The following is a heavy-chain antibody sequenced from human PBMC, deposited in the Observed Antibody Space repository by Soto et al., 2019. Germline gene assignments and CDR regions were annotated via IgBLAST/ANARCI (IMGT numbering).Heavy chain of an antibody. V-gene: IGHV4-30-2*01. CDR2: TYHSGST. CDR1: GGSISSGGYS. J-gene: IGHJ5*02. Sequence: QLQLQESGSGLVRPSQTLSLTCAVSGGSISSGGYSCNWIRQPPGKALECIGYTYHSGSTIYNPSLKSRVTISVDKSKSQFTLKLGSVTAADTAVYYCARDQREGNWFDPWGQGTLVTVSS. CDR3: ARDQREGNWFDP.